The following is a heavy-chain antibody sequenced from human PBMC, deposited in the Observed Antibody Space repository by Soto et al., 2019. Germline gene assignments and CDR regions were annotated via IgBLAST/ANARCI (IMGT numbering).Heavy chain of an antibody. CDR1: GYTFTSHW. CDR2: IYPGDSDT. D-gene: IGHD2-8*02. Sequence: PGESLKISCMGSGYTFTSHWIGWVRQMPGKGLEWMGIIYPGDSDTRYSPSFQGQVPISADKSIRTAYLQWNSRKASGTAIYYCGSVGLVGINSLTNPWFDPWARGPRVTVPA. CDR3: GSVGLVGINSLTNPWFDP. V-gene: IGHV5-51*01. J-gene: IGHJ5*02.